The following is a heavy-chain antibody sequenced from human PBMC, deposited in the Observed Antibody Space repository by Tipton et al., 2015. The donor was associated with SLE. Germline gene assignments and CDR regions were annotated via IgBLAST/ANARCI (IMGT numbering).Heavy chain of an antibody. J-gene: IGHJ4*02. CDR3: ARIHYSGPFAS. CDR1: DGSIRSTNYY. V-gene: IGHV4-39*07. Sequence: TLSLTCTVSDGSIRSTNYYWGWIRQPPGKGLEWIGSIFYTGSTYYNPSLKSRVSFSIDTSKHQFSRKLNSVTAADSAVYYCARIHYSGPFASWGQGTLFTVSS. D-gene: IGHD5-12*01. CDR2: IFYTGST.